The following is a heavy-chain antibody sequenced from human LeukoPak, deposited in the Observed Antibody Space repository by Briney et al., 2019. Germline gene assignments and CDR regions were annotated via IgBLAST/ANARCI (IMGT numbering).Heavy chain of an antibody. CDR1: GFTFADYG. D-gene: IGHD6-13*01. V-gene: IGHV3-9*01. J-gene: IGHJ4*02. Sequence: GRSLRLSCEASGFTFADYGMHWVRQAPGKGLEWVSTISWNSASVGYVDSVKGRFTISRDNAKKTLYLQMNSLRPEDTALYYCAKDYGYSSSWYDYWGQGTLVTVSS. CDR2: ISWNSASV. CDR3: AKDYGYSSSWYDY.